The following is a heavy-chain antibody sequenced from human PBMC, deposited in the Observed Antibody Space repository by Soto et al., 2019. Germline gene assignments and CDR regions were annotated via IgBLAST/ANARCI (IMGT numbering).Heavy chain of an antibody. V-gene: IGHV4-34*01. D-gene: IGHD7-27*01. J-gene: IGHJ6*02. CDR2: INHSGST. CDR3: ARGWGTAWYYYGMDV. Sequence: SETLSLTCAVYGGSFSGYYWSWIRQPPGKGLEWIGEINHSGSTNYNPSHKSRVTISVDTSKNQFSLKVSSVTAADTAVYYCARGWGTAWYYYGMDVWGQGTTVTVSS. CDR1: GGSFSGYY.